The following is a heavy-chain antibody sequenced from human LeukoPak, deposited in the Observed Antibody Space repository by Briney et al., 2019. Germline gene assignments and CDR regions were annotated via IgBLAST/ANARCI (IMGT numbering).Heavy chain of an antibody. D-gene: IGHD3-10*01. J-gene: IGHJ5*02. CDR2: ISYSGST. CDR3: ARNLWEGDYYGNNWFDP. Sequence: SETLSLTCTVSGASISRYYWSWIRQPPGKGLEWIGHISYSGSTNYNPSLKSRVTISVDTSKNQFSLALSSVTAADTAVYFCARNLWEGDYYGNNWFDPWGQGTLVTGSS. CDR1: GASISRYY. V-gene: IGHV4-59*01.